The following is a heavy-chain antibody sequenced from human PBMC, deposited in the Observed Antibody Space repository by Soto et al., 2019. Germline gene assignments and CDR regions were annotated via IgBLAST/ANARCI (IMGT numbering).Heavy chain of an antibody. CDR2: TYYKSKWYY. J-gene: IGHJ6*03. CDR1: GDSVSSNSAG. D-gene: IGHD1-1*01. V-gene: IGHV6-1*01. CDR3: ARGSWDDLSGYYYMEV. Sequence: QTLSLTCDISGDSVSSNSAGWNWIRQTPSRGLEWLGRTYYKSKWYYTYAASVKSRITVSPDTSKNQFSLQLTSVTPEDTAVYYCARGSWDDLSGYYYMEVWDKGNTVLVSS.